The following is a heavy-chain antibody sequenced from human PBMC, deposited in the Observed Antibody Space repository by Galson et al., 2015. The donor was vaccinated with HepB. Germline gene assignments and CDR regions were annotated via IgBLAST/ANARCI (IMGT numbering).Heavy chain of an antibody. V-gene: IGHV1-69*13. J-gene: IGHJ6*03. D-gene: IGHD6-13*01. CDR3: ARVRYSRTYYYYYIDV. Sequence: SVKVSCKASGGTFSSYAISWVRQAPGQGLEWMGGIIPIFGTANYAQKFQGRVTITADESTSTAYMELSSLRSEDTAVYYCARVRYSRTYYYYYIDVWGKGTTVTVSS. CDR2: IIPIFGTA. CDR1: GGTFSSYA.